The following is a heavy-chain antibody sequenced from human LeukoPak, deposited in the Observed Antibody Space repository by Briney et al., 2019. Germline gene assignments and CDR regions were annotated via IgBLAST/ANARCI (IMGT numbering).Heavy chain of an antibody. CDR3: VKDAYCSGGSCYGYAFDI. J-gene: IGHJ3*02. Sequence: PGGSLRLSCAASGFTVSSNYISWVRQAPGKGLEWVSVIYSGGSTYYADSVKGRFTISRDNSKNTLYLQMNSLRAEDTAVYSCVKDAYCSGGSCYGYAFDIWGQGTMVTVSS. V-gene: IGHV3-53*01. CDR1: GFTVSSNY. CDR2: IYSGGST. D-gene: IGHD2-15*01.